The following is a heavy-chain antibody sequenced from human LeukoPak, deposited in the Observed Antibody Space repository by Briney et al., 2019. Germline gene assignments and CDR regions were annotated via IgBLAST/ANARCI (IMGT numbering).Heavy chain of an antibody. J-gene: IGHJ4*02. V-gene: IGHV3-30-3*01. CDR3: ARDSDIVVVPAALDY. D-gene: IGHD2-2*01. Sequence: PGGTLRLFCAASGFTFSSYAMHWVRQAPGKGLEWVAVISYDGSNKYYADSVKGRFTISRDNSKNTLYLQMNILRAEDTAVYYCARDSDIVVVPAALDYWGQGTLVTVSS. CDR2: ISYDGSNK. CDR1: GFTFSSYA.